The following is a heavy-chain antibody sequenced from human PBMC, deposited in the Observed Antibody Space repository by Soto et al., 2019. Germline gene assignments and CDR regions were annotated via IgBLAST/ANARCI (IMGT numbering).Heavy chain of an antibody. V-gene: IGHV3-23*01. J-gene: IGHJ3*02. D-gene: IGHD2-2*02. CDR1: GFTFSSYA. Sequence: GGSLRLSCAASGFTFSSYAMSWVRQAPGKGLEWVSAISGSGGSTYYADSVKGRFTISRDNSKNTLYLQMNSLRAEDTAVYYCAKVSCSSTSCYRRHGAFDIWGQGTMVTVSS. CDR3: AKVSCSSTSCYRRHGAFDI. CDR2: ISGSGGST.